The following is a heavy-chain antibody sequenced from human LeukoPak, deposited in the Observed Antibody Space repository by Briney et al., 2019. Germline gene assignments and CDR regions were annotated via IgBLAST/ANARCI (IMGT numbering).Heavy chain of an antibody. CDR2: ISGSGGST. CDR1: GFTFSSYA. Sequence: PGGSLRLSCAASGFTFSSYAMSWVRQAPGKGLEWVSAISGSGGSTYYADSVKGRFTISRDNSKNTLYLQMNSLRAEDTAVYYCARDPHGSGSYYNGDYWGQGTLVTVSS. D-gene: IGHD3-10*01. V-gene: IGHV3-23*01. CDR3: ARDPHGSGSYYNGDY. J-gene: IGHJ4*02.